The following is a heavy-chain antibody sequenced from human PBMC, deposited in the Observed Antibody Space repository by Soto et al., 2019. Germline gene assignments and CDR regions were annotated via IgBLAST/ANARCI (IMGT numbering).Heavy chain of an antibody. CDR1: GFTFSSFE. Sequence: SGGSLRLSCAASGFTFSSFEMNWVRQAPDKGLEWASYISSSGSTKYYADSVKGRFAISRDNAKNSLHLRMSSLRAEDTAIYYCARGGSSGWFFLDYWGQGALVTVSS. J-gene: IGHJ4*02. V-gene: IGHV3-48*03. CDR2: ISSSGSTK. CDR3: ARGGSSGWFFLDY. D-gene: IGHD6-19*01.